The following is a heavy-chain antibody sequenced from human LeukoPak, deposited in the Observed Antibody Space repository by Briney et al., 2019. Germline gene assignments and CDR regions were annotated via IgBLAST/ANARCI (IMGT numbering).Heavy chain of an antibody. V-gene: IGHV1-46*01. Sequence: GASVKVSCKASGYTFTSYYMHWVRQAPGQGLEWMGIINPSGGSTSYAQKFQGRVTMTRDTSTSTVYMELSSLRSEDTAVYYCANSGWDYYYGMDVWGQGTTVTVSS. CDR1: GYTFTSYY. CDR2: INPSGGST. J-gene: IGHJ6*02. CDR3: ANSGWDYYYGMDV. D-gene: IGHD6-19*01.